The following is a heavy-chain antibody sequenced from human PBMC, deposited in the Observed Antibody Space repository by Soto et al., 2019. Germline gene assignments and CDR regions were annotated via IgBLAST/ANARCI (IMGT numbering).Heavy chain of an antibody. CDR3: TSNGWYGDFVY. J-gene: IGHJ4*02. D-gene: IGHD6-19*01. Sequence: EVQVVESGGGLVKPGGSLRLSCAASGFTFNNAWMSWVRQAPGKGLEWVGRIKSKTDGGTTDYAAPVKGRFTISRDDSKNTLSLQMNSLKTEDTGVYYCTSNGWYGDFVYWGQGNLVTVSS. V-gene: IGHV3-15*07. CDR1: GFTFNNAW. CDR2: IKSKTDGGTT.